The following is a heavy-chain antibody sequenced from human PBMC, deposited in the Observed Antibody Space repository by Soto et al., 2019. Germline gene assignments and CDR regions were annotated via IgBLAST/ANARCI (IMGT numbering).Heavy chain of an antibody. CDR2: VYYNGIT. D-gene: IGHD4-17*01. V-gene: IGHV4-59*11. Sequence: SETLSLTCTVSGCSINNHYWSWIRQPPGKGLEWLGYVYYNGITNYNPSLKSRVTMSVDTSKNQFSLKLSSVAAADTAVYYCARSIMTTVIYFDYWGQGTLVTVSS. J-gene: IGHJ4*02. CDR3: ARSIMTTVIYFDY. CDR1: GCSINNHY.